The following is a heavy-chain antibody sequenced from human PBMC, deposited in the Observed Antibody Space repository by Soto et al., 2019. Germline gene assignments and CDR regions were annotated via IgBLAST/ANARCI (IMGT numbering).Heavy chain of an antibody. Sequence: GGSLRLSCAATGFTFSSYAMRWIRQAPGKGLEWISAITGRGGSTYYADFEKGRFIISSDNSKNTLYLQMKSLRAEDTAVYYCAKDSLVVVVPAAIWNWFDPWGQGALVTVSS. CDR3: AKDSLVVVVPAAIWNWFDP. CDR1: GFTFSSYA. CDR2: ITGRGGST. D-gene: IGHD2-2*02. V-gene: IGHV3-23*01. J-gene: IGHJ5*02.